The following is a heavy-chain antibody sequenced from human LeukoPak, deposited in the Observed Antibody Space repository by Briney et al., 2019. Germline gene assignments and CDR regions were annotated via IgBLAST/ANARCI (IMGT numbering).Heavy chain of an antibody. D-gene: IGHD3-22*01. CDR2: IWYDGSNK. J-gene: IGHJ4*02. CDR1: GLTFSSHW. Sequence: GGSLRLSCAASGLTFSSHWMHWVRQAPGKGLEWVAVIWYDGSNKYYADSVKGRFTISRDNSKNTLYLQMNSLRAEDTAVYYCAREGYYDSSGYYDYFDYWGQGTLVTVSS. CDR3: AREGYYDSSGYYDYFDY. V-gene: IGHV3-33*08.